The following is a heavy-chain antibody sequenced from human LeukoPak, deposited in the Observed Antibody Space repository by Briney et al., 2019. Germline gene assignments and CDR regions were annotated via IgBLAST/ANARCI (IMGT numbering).Heavy chain of an antibody. D-gene: IGHD3-9*01. CDR3: ARSGTSRYYFYGMDV. CDR2: IYYTGTT. CDR1: GGSISSYY. V-gene: IGHV4-59*08. J-gene: IGHJ6*02. Sequence: SETLSLTCTLSGGSISSYYWNWIRQAPGKGLECIGYIYYTGTTNYNPSLKSRVTISVDTSKNQFSLKLNSVTATDTAVHYCARSGTSRYYFYGMDVWGQGTTVTVSS.